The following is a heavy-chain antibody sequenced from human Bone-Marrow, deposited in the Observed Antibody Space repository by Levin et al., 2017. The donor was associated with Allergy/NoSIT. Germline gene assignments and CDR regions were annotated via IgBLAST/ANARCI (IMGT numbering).Heavy chain of an antibody. J-gene: IGHJ4*02. D-gene: IGHD4-17*01. CDR3: ARETGEDGDYGMDY. CDR1: KFTFGTYT. V-gene: IGHV3-21*01. CDR2: INSGSSYI. Sequence: GGSLRLSCEASKFTFGTYTMDWVRQVPGKGLEWVSSINSGSSYIYYAESVKGRFTVSRDNAMNSLFLQMNSLTAEDTAVYYCARETGEDGDYGMDYWGQGTLVTVSS.